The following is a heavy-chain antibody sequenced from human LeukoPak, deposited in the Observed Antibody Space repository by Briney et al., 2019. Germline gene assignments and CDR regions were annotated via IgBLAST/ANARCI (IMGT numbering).Heavy chain of an antibody. Sequence: PGGSLRLSCAASGFTFSGSAMHWVRQASGKGLEWVGRIRSKANSYATAYAASVKGRFTISRDNAKNSLYLQMNSLRAEDTAVYYCARDRLVYYDFWSGYSDAFDTWGQGTMVTVSS. D-gene: IGHD3-3*01. J-gene: IGHJ3*02. CDR3: ARDRLVYYDFWSGYSDAFDT. CDR2: IRSKANSYAT. CDR1: GFTFSGSA. V-gene: IGHV3-73*01.